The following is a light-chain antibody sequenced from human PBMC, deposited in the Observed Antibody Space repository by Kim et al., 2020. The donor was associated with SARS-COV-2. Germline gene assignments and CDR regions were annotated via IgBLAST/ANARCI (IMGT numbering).Light chain of an antibody. CDR1: SLRSYY. CDR3: NSRDSSGNRWV. CDR2: GKN. J-gene: IGLJ3*02. V-gene: IGLV3-19*01. Sequence: ALGQTVRITCQGDSLRSYYASWYQQKPGQAPVLVIYGKNNRPSGIPDRFSGSSSGNTASLTSTGAQAEDEADYYCNSRDSSGNRWVFGGGTQLTVL.